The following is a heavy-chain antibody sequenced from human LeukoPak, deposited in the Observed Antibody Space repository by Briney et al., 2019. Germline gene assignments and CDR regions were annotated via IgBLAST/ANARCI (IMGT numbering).Heavy chain of an antibody. Sequence: ASVKVSCKASGYTFTGYYMHWVRQAPGQGLEWMGWINPNSGGTNYAQKFQGRVTMTRDTSISTAYMELSRLRSDDTAVYYCAGDRDQYYDFWSGHYWGQGTLVTVSS. CDR3: AGDRDQYYDFWSGHY. D-gene: IGHD3-3*01. J-gene: IGHJ4*02. CDR1: GYTFTGYY. CDR2: INPNSGGT. V-gene: IGHV1-2*02.